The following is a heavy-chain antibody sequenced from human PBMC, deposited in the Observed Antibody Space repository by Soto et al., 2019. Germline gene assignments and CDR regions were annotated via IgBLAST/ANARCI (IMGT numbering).Heavy chain of an antibody. CDR1: GFTFSSYA. J-gene: IGHJ4*02. D-gene: IGHD3-22*01. V-gene: IGHV3-30-3*01. Sequence: SLRLSCAASGFTFSSYAMHWVRQAPGKGLEWVAVISYDGSNKYYADSVKGRFTISRDNSKNTLYLQMNSLRAEDTAVYYCARDNTYYDSSGYYHVFDYWGQGTLVTVSS. CDR2: ISYDGSNK. CDR3: ARDNTYYDSSGYYHVFDY.